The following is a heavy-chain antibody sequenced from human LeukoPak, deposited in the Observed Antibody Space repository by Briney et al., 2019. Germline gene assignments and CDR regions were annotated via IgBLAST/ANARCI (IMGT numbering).Heavy chain of an antibody. Sequence: GGSLRLSCAASGFTFSDYYMSWIRQAPGKGLEWVSYISSSDSTIYYADSVKGRFTISRDNAKNSLYLQMNSLRAEDTAVYYCAREIFWSGYYSNLHFDYWGQGTLVTVSS. V-gene: IGHV3-11*04. CDR3: AREIFWSGYYSNLHFDY. D-gene: IGHD3-3*01. CDR2: ISSSDSTI. J-gene: IGHJ4*02. CDR1: GFTFSDYY.